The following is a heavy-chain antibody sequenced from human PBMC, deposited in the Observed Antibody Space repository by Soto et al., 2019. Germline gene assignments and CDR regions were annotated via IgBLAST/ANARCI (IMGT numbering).Heavy chain of an antibody. CDR3: ARGPFTIFGVVIITPYYYYGMDV. J-gene: IGHJ6*02. D-gene: IGHD3-3*01. Sequence: ASVKVSCKASGYTITNYGFTWVRQAPGQGLEWMGWISVYTGYTYYAQKLQGRVTMTTDTSTSIAYMELRSLRSDDTAVYYCARGPFTIFGVVIITPYYYYGMDVWGQGTTVTVSS. CDR2: ISVYTGYT. CDR1: GYTITNYG. V-gene: IGHV1-18*04.